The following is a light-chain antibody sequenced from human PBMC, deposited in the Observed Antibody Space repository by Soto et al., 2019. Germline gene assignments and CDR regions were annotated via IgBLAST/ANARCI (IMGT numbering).Light chain of an antibody. Sequence: HMTQCPSCLSESVEDRVTIDCQAGQDITNYLNRYQQRPGKAPKLLIYDTSNLETVVPSRFSGSGSGTHFTFTINSLQPEDIATYYCQQYDSLPLTFGGGTKVDIK. CDR2: DTS. CDR1: QDITNY. V-gene: IGKV1-33*01. CDR3: QQYDSLPLT. J-gene: IGKJ4*01.